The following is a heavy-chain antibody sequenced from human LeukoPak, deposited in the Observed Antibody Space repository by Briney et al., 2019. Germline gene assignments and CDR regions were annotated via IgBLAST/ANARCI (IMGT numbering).Heavy chain of an antibody. CDR2: ISGSGTI. CDR1: GGSIHSY. Sequence: SETLSLTCTVSGGSIHSYWSWIRQPAGKGLEWIGRISGSGTITYNPALQSRLTISIDTSKSQFSLKLSSVTAADTAVYYCARSDLYGDYPPGKYWGQGTLVTVSS. D-gene: IGHD4-17*01. V-gene: IGHV4-4*07. J-gene: IGHJ4*02. CDR3: ARSDLYGDYPPGKY.